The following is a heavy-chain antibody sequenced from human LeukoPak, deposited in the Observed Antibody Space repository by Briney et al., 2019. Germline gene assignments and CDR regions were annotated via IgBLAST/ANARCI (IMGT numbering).Heavy chain of an antibody. CDR2: IYYSGST. CDR3: ARGLSTGPPWNWFDP. V-gene: IGHV4-59*12. J-gene: IGHJ5*02. CDR1: GGSISSYY. D-gene: IGHD1-14*01. Sequence: PSETLSLTCTVSGGSISSYYWSWIRQPPGKGLEWIGHIYYSGSTNYNPSLKSRVTMSVDTSKNQFSLKLSSVTAADTAVYYCARGLSTGPPWNWFDPWGQGTLVTVSS.